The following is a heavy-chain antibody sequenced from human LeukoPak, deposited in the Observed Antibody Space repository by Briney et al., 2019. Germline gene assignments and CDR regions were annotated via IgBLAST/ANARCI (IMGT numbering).Heavy chain of an antibody. D-gene: IGHD1-26*01. CDR2: ISNTGVGI. CDR1: GFTFSNYA. V-gene: IGHV3-23*01. CDR3: AKLSGSYKFEY. J-gene: IGHJ4*02. Sequence: GGSLGLSCAASGFTFSNYAMSWVRQAPGKGLEWVSAISNTGVGIYYADSVKGRFTISRDNSKNTLYLQMNSLRAEDTAVYYCAKLSGSYKFEYWGQGTLVTVSS.